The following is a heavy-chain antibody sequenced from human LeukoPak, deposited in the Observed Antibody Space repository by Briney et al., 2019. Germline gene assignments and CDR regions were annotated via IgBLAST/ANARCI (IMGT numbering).Heavy chain of an antibody. J-gene: IGHJ4*02. Sequence: PGGSLRLSCAASGFTFSSYAMSWVRQAPGKGLEWVSAISGSGGSTYYADSVKGRFTISRDNSKNTLYLQMKSLRAEDTAVYYCARVEGGNIAAAGPIDHWGQGTLVTVST. D-gene: IGHD6-13*01. CDR1: GFTFSSYA. V-gene: IGHV3-23*01. CDR2: ISGSGGST. CDR3: ARVEGGNIAAAGPIDH.